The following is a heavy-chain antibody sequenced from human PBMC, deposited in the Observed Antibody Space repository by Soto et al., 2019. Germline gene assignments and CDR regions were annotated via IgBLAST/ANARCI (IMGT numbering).Heavy chain of an antibody. CDR1: GGSISSGGYY. D-gene: IGHD4-17*01. J-gene: IGHJ6*03. CDR3: ARGDYGDYDYYYYMDV. CDR2: IYYSGST. Sequence: QVQLQESGPGLVKPSQTLSLTCTVSGGSISSGGYYWSWIRQHPGKGLEWIGYIYYSGSTYYNPSLKSRVTISVDTSKNQFSLKLSSVTAADTAVYYCARGDYGDYDYYYYMDVWGKGTTVTVSS. V-gene: IGHV4-31*03.